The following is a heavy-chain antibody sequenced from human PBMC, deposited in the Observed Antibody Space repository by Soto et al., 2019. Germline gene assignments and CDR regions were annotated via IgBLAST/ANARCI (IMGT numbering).Heavy chain of an antibody. D-gene: IGHD3-22*01. Sequence: ASVQVSFKASGYTFTSCGISWVRQAPGQGLEWMGWISAYNGNTNYAQKLQGRVTMTTDTSTSTAYMELRSLRSDDTAVYYCARDLYYDSSGYWFDPWGQGTLVTVS. V-gene: IGHV1-18*01. CDR3: ARDLYYDSSGYWFDP. J-gene: IGHJ5*02. CDR2: ISAYNGNT. CDR1: GYTFTSCG.